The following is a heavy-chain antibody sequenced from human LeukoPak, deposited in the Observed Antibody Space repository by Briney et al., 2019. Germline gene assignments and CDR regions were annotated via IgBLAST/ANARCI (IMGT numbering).Heavy chain of an antibody. CDR3: ARVGRYSYAHNS. CDR1: GFTFRDYSDYW. CDR2: IKQDGSEK. V-gene: IGHV3-7*01. Sequence: GGSLRLSCAASGFTFRDYSDYWMSWVRQAPGKGLEWVANIKQDGSEKYYVDSVKGGFTISRDNAKNSLFLQMNSLRAEDTAVYYCARVGRYSYAHNSWGQGTLVTVSS. J-gene: IGHJ4*02. D-gene: IGHD5-18*01.